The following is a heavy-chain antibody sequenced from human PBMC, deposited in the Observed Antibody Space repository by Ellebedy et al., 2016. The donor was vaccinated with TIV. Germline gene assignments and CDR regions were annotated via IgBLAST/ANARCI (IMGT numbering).Heavy chain of an antibody. D-gene: IGHD6-13*01. CDR3: ATEGLGGIAAAGPSYGMDV. J-gene: IGHJ6*02. CDR2: FDPEDGET. CDR1: GYTLTELS. Sequence: ASVKVSXKVSGYTLTELSMHWVRQAPGKGLEWMGGFDPEDGETIYAQKFQGRVTMTEDTSTDTAYMELSSLRSEDTAVYYCATEGLGGIAAAGPSYGMDVWGQGTTVTVSS. V-gene: IGHV1-24*01.